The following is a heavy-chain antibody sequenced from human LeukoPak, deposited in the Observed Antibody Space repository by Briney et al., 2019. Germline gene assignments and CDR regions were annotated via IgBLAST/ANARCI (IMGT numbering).Heavy chain of an antibody. CDR1: GGSISSYY. V-gene: IGHV4-59*08. CDR3: ARHLSSGWATDFDY. CDR2: IYYSGST. J-gene: IGHJ4*02. D-gene: IGHD6-19*01. Sequence: PSETLSLTCTVSGGSISSYYWSWIRQPPGKGLEWIGYIYYSGSTNYNPSLKSRVTISVDTSKNQFSLKLSSVTAADTAVYYCARHLSSGWATDFDYWGQGTLVTVSS.